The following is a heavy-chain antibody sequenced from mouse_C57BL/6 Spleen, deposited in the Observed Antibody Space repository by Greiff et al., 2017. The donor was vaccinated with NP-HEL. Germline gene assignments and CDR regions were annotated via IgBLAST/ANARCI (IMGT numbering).Heavy chain of an antibody. CDR3: AAAAQATSDYAMDY. D-gene: IGHD3-2*02. CDR1: GFTFSSYA. CDR2: ISDGGSYT. V-gene: IGHV5-4*01. J-gene: IGHJ4*01. Sequence: EVQLVESGGGLVKPGGSLKLSCAASGFTFSSYAMSWVRQTPEKRLEWVATISDGGSYTYYPDNVKGRFTISRDNAKNNLYLQMSHLKAEDTAMYYCAAAAQATSDYAMDYWGQGTSVTVSS.